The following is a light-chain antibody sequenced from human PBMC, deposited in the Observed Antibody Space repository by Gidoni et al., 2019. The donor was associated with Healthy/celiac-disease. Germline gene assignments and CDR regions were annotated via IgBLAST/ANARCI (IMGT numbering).Light chain of an antibody. CDR1: QCIISW. CDR3: QQANSFPLT. V-gene: IGKV1D-12*01. J-gene: IGKJ4*01. Sequence: DIQITQSPSSVSASVGDRVTITCRASQCIISWLAWYQQKPGKAPKLLIYAASSLQSGVPSRFCGSGSGTDCTLTISSLQPEDFATYYCQQANSFPLTFGGETKVEIK. CDR2: AAS.